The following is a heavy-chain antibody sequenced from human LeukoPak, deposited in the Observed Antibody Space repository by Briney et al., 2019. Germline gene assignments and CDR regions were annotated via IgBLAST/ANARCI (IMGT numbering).Heavy chain of an antibody. V-gene: IGHV3-48*01. D-gene: IGHD3-9*01. CDR1: GFTFSSYS. CDR3: AREFWSGRYFDWFQYYFDY. J-gene: IGHJ4*02. CDR2: ISSSSSTI. Sequence: YPGGSLRLSCAASGFTFSSYSMNWVRQAPGKGLEWVSYISSSSSTIYYADSVKGRFTISRDNAKNSLYLQMNSLRAEDTAVYYCAREFWSGRYFDWFQYYFDYWGQGTLVTVSS.